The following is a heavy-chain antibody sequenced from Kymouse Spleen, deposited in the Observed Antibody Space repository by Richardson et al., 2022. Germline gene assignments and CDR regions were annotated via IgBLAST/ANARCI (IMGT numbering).Heavy chain of an antibody. Sequence: QVQLQQWGAGLLKPSETLSLTCAVYGGSFSGYYWSWIRQPPGKGLEWIGEINHSGSTNYNPSLKSRVTISVDTSKNQFSLKLSSVTAADTAVYYCASLAARHFDYWGQGTLVTVSS. D-gene: IGHD6-6*01. CDR1: GGSFSGYY. CDR3: ASLAARHFDY. CDR2: INHSGST. V-gene: IGHV4-34*01. J-gene: IGHJ4*02.